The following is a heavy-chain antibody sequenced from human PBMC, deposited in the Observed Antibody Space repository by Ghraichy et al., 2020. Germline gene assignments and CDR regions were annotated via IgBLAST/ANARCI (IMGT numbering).Heavy chain of an antibody. Sequence: SQTLSLTCAVYGGSFSGYYWSWIRQPPGKGLEWIGEINHSGSTNYNPSLKSRVTISVDTSKNQFSLKLSSVTAADTAVYYCARGGDFWILSWFDPWGQGTLVTVSS. D-gene: IGHD3-3*01. CDR2: INHSGST. CDR1: GGSFSGYY. CDR3: ARGGDFWILSWFDP. J-gene: IGHJ5*02. V-gene: IGHV4-34*01.